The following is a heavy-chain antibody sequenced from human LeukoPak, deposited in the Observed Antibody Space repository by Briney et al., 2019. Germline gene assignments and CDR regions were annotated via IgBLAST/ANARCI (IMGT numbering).Heavy chain of an antibody. V-gene: IGHV4-34*01. CDR1: GGSFSGYY. D-gene: IGHD3-10*01. Sequence: SETLSLTCAVYGGSFSGYYWSWIRQPPGKGLEWIGEINHSGSTNYNPPLKSRVTISVDTSKNQFSLKLSSVTAADTAVYYCARGRGGYYYGSGSYYNAENYYYYYYMDVWGKGTTVTVSS. CDR3: ARGRGGYYYGSGSYYNAENYYYYYYMDV. CDR2: INHSGST. J-gene: IGHJ6*03.